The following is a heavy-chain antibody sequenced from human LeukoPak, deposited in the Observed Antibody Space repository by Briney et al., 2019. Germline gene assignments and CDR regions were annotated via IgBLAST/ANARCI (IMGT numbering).Heavy chain of an antibody. CDR2: IKQDGSKK. CDR1: GFPFSSYW. J-gene: IGHJ5*02. D-gene: IGHD3-10*01. Sequence: PGGSLRLSCVASGFPFSSYWMTWVRQAPGKGLERVANIKQDGSKKSYVDSVKGRFTISRDNAKNSLYLQMNSLKASDTAMYYCARQPGAGWFDPWGQGTLVTVSS. V-gene: IGHV3-7*03. CDR3: ARQPGAGWFDP.